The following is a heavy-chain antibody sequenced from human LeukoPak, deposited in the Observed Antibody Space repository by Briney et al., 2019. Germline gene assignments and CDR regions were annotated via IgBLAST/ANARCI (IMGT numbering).Heavy chain of an antibody. CDR2: IYYSGST. CDR3: ARDLVGAVNWFDP. J-gene: IGHJ5*02. V-gene: IGHV4-39*07. D-gene: IGHD1-26*01. Sequence: PSETLSLTCTVSGGSISSSSYYWGWIRQPPGKGLEWIGSIYYSGSTYYNPSLKSRVTISVDTSKNQFSLKLSSVTAADTAVYYCARDLVGAVNWFDPWGQGTLVTVSS. CDR1: GGSISSSSYY.